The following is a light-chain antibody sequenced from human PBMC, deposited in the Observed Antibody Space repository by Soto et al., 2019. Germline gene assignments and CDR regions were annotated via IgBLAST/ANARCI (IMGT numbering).Light chain of an antibody. CDR2: GAS. Sequence: EVVMTQSPATVSVSPGEGVTLSCRASQSISNDLAWYQQKPGQAPRLLIYGASTRATGVPARFSGGGSGTEFTLTISSLQSEDFSVYYCQQNNNWPPLTFGEGTKVEIK. CDR3: QQNNNWPPLT. J-gene: IGKJ4*01. CDR1: QSISND. V-gene: IGKV3-15*01.